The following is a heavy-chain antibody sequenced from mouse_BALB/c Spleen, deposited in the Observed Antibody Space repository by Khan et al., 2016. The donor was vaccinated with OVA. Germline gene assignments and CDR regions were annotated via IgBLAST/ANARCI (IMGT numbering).Heavy chain of an antibody. CDR1: GFNIKDTY. J-gene: IGHJ2*01. CDR2: IDPAYGNT. V-gene: IGHV14-3*02. CDR3: TRINA. Sequence: VQLQQSGAELVKPGASVKLSCTASGFNIKDTYMHWVKQRPEQGLEWIGRIDPAYGNTKYDSKFPGKATITADTSSHTAYLQLSSLTSEDTADYYCTRINAWGQGTTLTVSS.